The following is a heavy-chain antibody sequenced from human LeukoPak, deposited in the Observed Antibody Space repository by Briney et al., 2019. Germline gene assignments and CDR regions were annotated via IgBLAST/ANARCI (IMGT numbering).Heavy chain of an antibody. J-gene: IGHJ4*02. V-gene: IGHV1-18*01. CDR2: ISAYNGNT. CDR1: GYTFTSYG. CDR3: ARNRIAAAGTPPGY. D-gene: IGHD6-13*01. Sequence: ASVKVSCKASGYTFTSYGISWVRQAPGQGLEWMGWISAYNGNTNYAQKLQGRVTMTTDTSTSTAYVELRSLRSDDTAVYYCARNRIAAAGTPPGYWGQGTLVTVSS.